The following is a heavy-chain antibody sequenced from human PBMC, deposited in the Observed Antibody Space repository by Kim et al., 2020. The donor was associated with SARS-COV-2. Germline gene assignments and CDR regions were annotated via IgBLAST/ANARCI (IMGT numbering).Heavy chain of an antibody. CDR3: ARNDWYFDL. Sequence: GRTSSNPSLKSRVTMSVDTSKNQFSLKLGSVTAADTAVYYCARNDWYFDLWGRGTLVTVSS. J-gene: IGHJ2*01. V-gene: IGHV4-4*07. CDR2: GRT.